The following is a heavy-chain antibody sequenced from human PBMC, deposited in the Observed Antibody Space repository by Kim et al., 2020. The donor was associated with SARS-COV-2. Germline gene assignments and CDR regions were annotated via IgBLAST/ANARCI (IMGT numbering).Heavy chain of an antibody. CDR3: AKDSRSSSWYSDYYYGMDV. V-gene: IGHV3-9*01. CDR1: GFTFDDYA. Sequence: GGSLRLSCAASGFTFDDYAMHWVRQAPGKGLEWVSGISWNSGSIGYADSVKGRFTISRDNAKNSLYLQMNSLRAEDTALYYCAKDSRSSSWYSDYYYGMDVWGQGTTVTVSS. D-gene: IGHD6-13*01. J-gene: IGHJ6*02. CDR2: ISWNSGSI.